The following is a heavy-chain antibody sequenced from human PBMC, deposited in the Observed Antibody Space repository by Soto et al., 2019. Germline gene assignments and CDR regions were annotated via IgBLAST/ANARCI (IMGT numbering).Heavy chain of an antibody. D-gene: IGHD2-15*01. CDR1: GGSISSYY. J-gene: IGHJ6*03. Sequence: SETLSLTCTVSGGSISSYYWSWIRQPPGKGLEWIGYIYYSGSTNYNPSLKSRVTISVDTSKNQFSLKLSSVTAADTAVYYCARSANKRVVVAATPGYYYYMDVWGKGTTVTVSS. V-gene: IGHV4-59*01. CDR3: ARSANKRVVVAATPGYYYYMDV. CDR2: IYYSGST.